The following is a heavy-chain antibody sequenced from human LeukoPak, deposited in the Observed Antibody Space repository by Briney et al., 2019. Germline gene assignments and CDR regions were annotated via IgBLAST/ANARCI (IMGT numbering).Heavy chain of an antibody. D-gene: IGHD6-19*01. J-gene: IGHJ4*02. CDR3: ARLSSSGWDY. CDR1: GYTFTSYY. Sequence: GASVKVSCKASGYTFTSYYMHWVRQAPGQGLEWMGIINPSGGSTSYAQKFQGRVTMTRNTSISTAYMELSSLRSEDTAVYYCARLSSSGWDYWGQGTLVTVSS. V-gene: IGHV1-46*01. CDR2: INPSGGST.